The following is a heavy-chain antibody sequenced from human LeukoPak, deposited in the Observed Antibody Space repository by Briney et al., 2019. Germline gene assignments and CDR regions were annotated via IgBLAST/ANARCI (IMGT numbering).Heavy chain of an antibody. D-gene: IGHD6-6*01. CDR3: ARVGAVSSSGTSFDY. V-gene: IGHV1-69*05. Sequence: SVKVSRKASGGTFSSYAISWVRQAPGQGLEWMGRIIPVFGTIKYAQKFQGRVTITTDESTRTAYMELSSLRSDDTAVYYCARVGAVSSSGTSFDYWGQGTLVTVSS. CDR2: IIPVFGTI. J-gene: IGHJ4*02. CDR1: GGTFSSYA.